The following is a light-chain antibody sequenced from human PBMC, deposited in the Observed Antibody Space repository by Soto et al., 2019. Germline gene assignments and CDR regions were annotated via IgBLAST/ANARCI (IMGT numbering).Light chain of an antibody. J-gene: IGLJ2*01. V-gene: IGLV2-8*01. CDR1: SSDVGGYDF. Sequence: SALTQPPSASGSPGQSVTISCTGTSSDVGGYDFVSWYQQHPGKAPKLVIYEVTRRPSGVPDRFSGSKSGNTASLTVSGLQAEDEAVYYCSSYAGSTIFGGGTKVTVL. CDR2: EVT. CDR3: SSYAGSTI.